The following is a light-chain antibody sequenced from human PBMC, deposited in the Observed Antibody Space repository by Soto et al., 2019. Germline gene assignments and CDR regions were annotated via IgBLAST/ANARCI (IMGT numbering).Light chain of an antibody. V-gene: IGLV2-8*01. CDR2: EVN. Sequence: QSALTQPPSASGSPGQSVTISCTGTSSDVGGYDYVSWYQPHPGKVPKLMIYEVNKRPSGVPDRFSGSKSGNTASLTVSGLQTEDEADYYCSSYAVSDSLVFDGGTKLTVL. J-gene: IGLJ2*01. CDR1: SSDVGGYDY. CDR3: SSYAVSDSLV.